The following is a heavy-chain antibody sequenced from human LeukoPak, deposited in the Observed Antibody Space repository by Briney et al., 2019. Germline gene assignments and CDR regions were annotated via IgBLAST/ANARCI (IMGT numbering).Heavy chain of an antibody. Sequence: SVKVSCKASGGTFSSYAISWVRQAPGQGLEWMGGIIPIFGTANYAQKFQGRVTITADESTSTAYMELSSLRSEDTAVYYCAAPPLLTGYPYGVWGQGTVVTVSS. J-gene: IGHJ3*01. V-gene: IGHV1-69*01. CDR1: GGTFSSYA. CDR2: IIPIFGTA. CDR3: AAPPLLTGYPYGV. D-gene: IGHD3-9*01.